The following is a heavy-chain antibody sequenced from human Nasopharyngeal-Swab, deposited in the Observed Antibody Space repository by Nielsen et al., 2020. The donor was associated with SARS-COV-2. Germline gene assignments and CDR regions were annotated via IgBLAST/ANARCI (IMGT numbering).Heavy chain of an antibody. V-gene: IGHV4-4*02. Sequence: SETLSLTCAVSGGSISSSNWWSWVRQPPGTGLEWIGEIYHSGSTNYNPSLKSRVSISVDKSKNQFSLKLSSVTAADTAVYYCARVLAERAYYDFWSGYSDYYYGMDVWGQGTTVTVSS. J-gene: IGHJ6*02. CDR2: IYHSGST. D-gene: IGHD3-3*01. CDR1: GGSISSSNW. CDR3: ARVLAERAYYDFWSGYSDYYYGMDV.